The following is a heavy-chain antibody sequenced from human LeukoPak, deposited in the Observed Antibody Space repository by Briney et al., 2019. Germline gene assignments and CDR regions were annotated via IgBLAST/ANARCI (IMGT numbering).Heavy chain of an antibody. D-gene: IGHD4-11*01. CDR3: VRIYYSNAFDI. CDR2: MNPKTGNT. CDR1: GYTFTNFD. J-gene: IGHJ3*02. V-gene: IGHV1-8*01. Sequence: ASVKVSCKASGYTFTNFDINWVRQATGQGLEWMGWMNPKTGNTGSAQTFQGRVTISGNTSISTAYMELSSLRSEDTAVYYCVRIYYSNAFDIWGQGTVVTVSS.